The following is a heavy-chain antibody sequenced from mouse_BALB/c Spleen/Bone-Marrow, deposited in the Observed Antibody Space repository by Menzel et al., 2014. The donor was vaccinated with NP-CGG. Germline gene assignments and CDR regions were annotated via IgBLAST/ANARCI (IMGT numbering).Heavy chain of an antibody. J-gene: IGHJ2*01. CDR1: GYTFTNYW. CDR3: AREEYGNYDRFIDY. Sequence: QVQLQQSGAELVRPGTSVEISCKASGYTFTNYWLSWVKQRPGHGLEWIGDIYPGGGYTNFNERFKGKATLAADTSSSTAYMQLSSLTSEDSAVYLCAREEYGNYDRFIDYWGQGTTLTVSS. CDR2: IYPGGGYT. D-gene: IGHD2-10*02. V-gene: IGHV1-63*02.